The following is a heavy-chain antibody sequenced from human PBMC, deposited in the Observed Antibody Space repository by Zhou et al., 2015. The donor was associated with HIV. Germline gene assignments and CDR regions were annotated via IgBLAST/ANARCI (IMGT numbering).Heavy chain of an antibody. CDR1: GDTFSSFP. CDR3: ARDGAKAAGPGYFGMDV. D-gene: IGHD6-13*01. V-gene: IGHV1-69*01. Sequence: VSSPRSSVKVSCKASGDTFSSFPISWVRQAPGQGLEWMGGIIPLFGTANYAQKFQGRVKITADESTSTAYMEMSGLRSDDTAIYFCARDGAKAAGPGYFGMDVWGQGTTVIVSS. CDR2: IIPLFGTA. J-gene: IGHJ6*02.